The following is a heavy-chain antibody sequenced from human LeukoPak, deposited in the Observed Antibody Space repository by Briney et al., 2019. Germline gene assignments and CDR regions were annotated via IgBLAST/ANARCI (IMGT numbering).Heavy chain of an antibody. CDR3: ARDFPHPPSFDY. Sequence: GGSLRLSCTVSGFTFSDDYMSWIRQAPGKGLEWSSYISNGGGNLIYYADSVKGRFAISRDNAKNSLYLQMNSLRAEDTAVYYCARDFPHPPSFDYWGQGALVTVSS. J-gene: IGHJ4*02. CDR1: GFTFSDDY. V-gene: IGHV3-11*01. CDR2: ISNGGGNLI.